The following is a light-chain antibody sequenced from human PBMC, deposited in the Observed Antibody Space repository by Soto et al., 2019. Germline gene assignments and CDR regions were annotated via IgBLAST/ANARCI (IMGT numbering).Light chain of an antibody. V-gene: IGKV1-5*03. CDR1: QSISSW. J-gene: IGKJ1*01. CDR3: QQYNSYWT. CDR2: KAS. Sequence: DIQMTQSPSTLSASVGDRDTITCRASQSISSWLAWYQQTPGKAPKLLIYKASSLESGVPSRFSGSGSGTEFTLTISSLQPDDFATYYCQQYNSYWTFGQGTKVEIK.